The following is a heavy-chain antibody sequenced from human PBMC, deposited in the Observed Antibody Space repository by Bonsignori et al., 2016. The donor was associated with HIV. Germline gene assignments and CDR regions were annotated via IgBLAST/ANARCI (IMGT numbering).Heavy chain of an antibody. CDR1: GYTFTGFY. V-gene: IGHV1-2*06. CDR3: ARFGVVIDY. CDR2: ISPKVGDT. D-gene: IGHD3-3*01. Sequence: QVQMVQSGAEVKKPGASVKVSCKTSGYTFTGFYIHWVRQAPGQGLEWMGRISPKVGDTDYAQKIQGRADHDPGPTSISTVYLELSSLRADDTAIYYCARFGVVIDYWGQGTLVTVSS. J-gene: IGHJ4*02.